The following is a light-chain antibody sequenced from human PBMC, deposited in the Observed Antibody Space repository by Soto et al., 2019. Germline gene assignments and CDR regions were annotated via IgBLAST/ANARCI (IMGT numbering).Light chain of an antibody. Sequence: ALTQPASVSGSPGQSITISCTGTSSDVGGYNYVSWYQQHPGKAPKLMIYEVGNRPSGVSSRFSGSKSGSTASLTISGLQAEDEADYYCSSYTSSTTLYVFGTGTKVTVL. V-gene: IGLV2-14*01. CDR1: SSDVGGYNY. CDR2: EVG. J-gene: IGLJ1*01. CDR3: SSYTSSTTLYV.